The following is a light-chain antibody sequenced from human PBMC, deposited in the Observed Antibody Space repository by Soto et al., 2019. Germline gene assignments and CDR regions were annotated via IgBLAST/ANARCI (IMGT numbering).Light chain of an antibody. Sequence: QSVLTQPPSVSGAPGQRVTISCTGSSSNIGAGYDVHWYQQLPGTAPKLLIYGNINRPSGVPDRFSGSNSGTSASLAITGLQAEDEADYYCQSYDSSLSGDYVFGTGTKLTVL. CDR2: GNI. V-gene: IGLV1-40*01. CDR1: SSNIGAGYD. J-gene: IGLJ1*01. CDR3: QSYDSSLSGDYV.